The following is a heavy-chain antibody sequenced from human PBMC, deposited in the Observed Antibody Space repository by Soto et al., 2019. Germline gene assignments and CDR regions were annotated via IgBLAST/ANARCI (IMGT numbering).Heavy chain of an antibody. CDR1: GGTFSSNP. D-gene: IGHD4-17*01. CDR3: ARDLSAVKRLESFKYYRMDV. Sequence: QVQLMQSGAEVRKPGSSVTVSCKASGGTFSSNPISWVRQAPGQGLEWMGGIIPLFGTPHNARKFLDRVTLTADRSTHTAFMELTSLTSDDTAIYYCARDLSAVKRLESFKYYRMDVWGQGTTVTVS. CDR2: IIPLFGTP. V-gene: IGHV1-69*06. J-gene: IGHJ6*02.